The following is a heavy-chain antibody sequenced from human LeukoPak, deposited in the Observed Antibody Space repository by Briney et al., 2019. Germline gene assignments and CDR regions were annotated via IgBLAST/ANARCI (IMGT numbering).Heavy chain of an antibody. V-gene: IGHV1-2*02. CDR3: ARGGGGYNWIIDY. J-gene: IGHJ4*02. D-gene: IGHD1-1*01. CDR1: GYTFTGYY. CDR2: INPNSGGT. Sequence: ASVKVSCKASGYTFTGYYMHWVRQAPGQGLEWMGWINPNSGGTNYAQKFQGRVTVTRDTSISTAYMELRSLRSDDTAVYYCARGGGGYNWIIDYWGQGTLVTVSS.